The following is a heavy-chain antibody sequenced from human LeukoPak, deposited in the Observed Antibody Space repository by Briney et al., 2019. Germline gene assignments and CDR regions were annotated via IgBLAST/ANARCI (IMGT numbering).Heavy chain of an antibody. CDR2: INPNSCDR. J-gene: IGHJ4*02. Sequence: ASVKVSCKASGYIFTGHYMHWARQGPGQGLEWMGWINPNSCDRNSAQKFQGRVTMTRDTSISTLYMELSSLGPDDTAVYYCAREGWDQRDTAAFDHWGQGTLVTVSS. V-gene: IGHV1-2*02. D-gene: IGHD6-19*01. CDR1: GYIFTGHY. CDR3: AREGWDQRDTAAFDH.